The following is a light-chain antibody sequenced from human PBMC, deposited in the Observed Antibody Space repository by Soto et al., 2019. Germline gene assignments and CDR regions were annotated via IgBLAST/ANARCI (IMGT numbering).Light chain of an antibody. Sequence: DIQMTQSPSSLSASVGDRVTITCRASQSISSFLNWYQQKPGKAPKLLIYAASSLQSGVPSRFSGSGSGTDFTLTISSLQPEEFATYSCQQTYSSPPTFGQGTKVEIK. CDR3: QQTYSSPPT. CDR2: AAS. V-gene: IGKV1-39*01. J-gene: IGKJ1*01. CDR1: QSISSF.